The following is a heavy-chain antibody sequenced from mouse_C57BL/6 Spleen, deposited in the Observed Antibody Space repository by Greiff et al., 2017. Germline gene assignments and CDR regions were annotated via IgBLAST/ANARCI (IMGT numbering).Heavy chain of an antibody. D-gene: IGHD2-3*01. J-gene: IGHJ3*01. Sequence: VQLQQSGAELMKPGASVKLSCKATGYTFTGYWIEWVKQRPGHGLEWIGEILPGSGSTNYNEKFTGKATFTADTSSNTAYMQLSSLTTEDSVIYCGARGGGYYAGFAYWGQGTLVTVSA. CDR2: ILPGSGST. V-gene: IGHV1-9*01. CDR1: GYTFTGYW. CDR3: ARGGGYYAGFAY.